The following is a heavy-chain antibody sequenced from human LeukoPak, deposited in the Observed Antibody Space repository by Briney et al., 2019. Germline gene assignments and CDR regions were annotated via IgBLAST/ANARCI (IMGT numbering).Heavy chain of an antibody. Sequence: PGRSLRLSCAASGFTFSSYGMHWVRQAPGKGLEWVAVIWYDGSNKYYADSVKGRFTISRDNSKNTLYLQMNSLRAEDTAVYYCAKDRVTAISYHFDYWGQGTLVTVSS. J-gene: IGHJ4*02. CDR1: GFTFSSYG. CDR2: IWYDGSNK. CDR3: AKDRVTAISYHFDY. V-gene: IGHV3-33*06. D-gene: IGHD2-21*02.